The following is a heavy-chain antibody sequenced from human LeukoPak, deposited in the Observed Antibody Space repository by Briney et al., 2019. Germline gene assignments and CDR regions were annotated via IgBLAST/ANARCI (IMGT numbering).Heavy chain of an antibody. CDR2: CSCGGSA. Sequence: PSETLSLTCTVSGASISSNNYYWGWIRPPPGKGLEWIGSCSCGGSASRNSSLKSRVSISGDTSRNHVSLKLTSVTHADTAVYDCSSHVMIRGLPPRADYWGQGTLVTV. V-gene: IGHV4-39*01. D-gene: IGHD3-16*01. CDR3: SSHVMIRGLPPRADY. J-gene: IGHJ4*02. CDR1: GASISSNNYY.